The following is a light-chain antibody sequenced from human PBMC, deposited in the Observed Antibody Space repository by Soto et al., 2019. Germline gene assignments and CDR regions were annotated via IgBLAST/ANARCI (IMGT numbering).Light chain of an antibody. CDR1: QDITNF. CDR3: QQYDLHPWT. V-gene: IGKV1-33*01. J-gene: IGKJ1*01. CDR2: AAS. Sequence: DIQMTQSPSSLSASVGDRVTITCQASQDITNFLNWYQQKPGKAPKLLIYAASNLETGVPSRFSGGGSGADFTFTISSLQPEDVATYYCQQYDLHPWTFGQGTKVEIK.